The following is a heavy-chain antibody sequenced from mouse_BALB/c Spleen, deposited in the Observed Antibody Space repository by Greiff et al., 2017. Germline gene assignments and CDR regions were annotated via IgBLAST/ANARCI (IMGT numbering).Heavy chain of an antibody. CDR2: INPNNGGT. J-gene: IGHJ2*01. CDR1: GYTFTDYN. Sequence: VQLKESGPELVKPGASVKIPCKASGYTFTDYNMDWVKQSHGKSLEWIGDINPNNGGTIYNQKFKGKATLTVDKSSSTAYMELRSLTSEDTAVYYCARGDRGYWGQGTTLTVSS. CDR3: ARGDRGY. V-gene: IGHV1-18*01.